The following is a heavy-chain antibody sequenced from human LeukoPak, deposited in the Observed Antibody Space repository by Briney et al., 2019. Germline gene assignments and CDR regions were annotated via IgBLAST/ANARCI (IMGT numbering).Heavy chain of an antibody. CDR3: ARGGNSVVTDHHY. D-gene: IGHD2-21*02. V-gene: IGHV3-21*01. CDR1: GFVFSTYS. Sequence: GGSLRLSCAASGFVFSTYSMNWVRQAPGKGLEWVASISSASTYIYYADSFWGRFTISRDNAKNSLYLQMDSLRAEDTAVYYCARGGNSVVTDHHYWGQGTLVTVSS. CDR2: ISSASTYI. J-gene: IGHJ4*02.